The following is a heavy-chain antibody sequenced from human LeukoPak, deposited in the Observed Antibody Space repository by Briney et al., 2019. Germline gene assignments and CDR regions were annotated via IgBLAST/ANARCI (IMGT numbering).Heavy chain of an antibody. CDR2: INPNSGGT. CDR1: GYTFTDHY. V-gene: IGHV1-2*02. CDR3: ARGDYYDSRGAFDI. D-gene: IGHD3-22*01. Sequence: ASVKVSCKGSGYTFTDHYIHWVRQAPGQGLEVMGWINPNSGGTNYAQMLQGRVTMTRDTSTSTAYMELSRLRSDDTALYYCARGDYYDSRGAFDIWGQGTMVTVSS. J-gene: IGHJ3*02.